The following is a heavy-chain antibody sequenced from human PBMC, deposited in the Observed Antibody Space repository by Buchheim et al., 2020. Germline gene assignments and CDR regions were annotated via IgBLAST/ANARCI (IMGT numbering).Heavy chain of an antibody. D-gene: IGHD6-6*01. CDR2: IYNSEIT. J-gene: IGHJ4*02. CDR3: ARGGAAARLDS. Sequence: QVQLQESGPGLVKPSQTLSLTCTVSGGSVSRGAYYWSWIRQHPGKGLEWIGYIYNSEITYYNPSLKSRVTTSVDTSKNQFSLKLTSVTAADTAVYYCARGGAAARLDSWGQGTL. CDR1: GGSVSRGAYY. V-gene: IGHV4-31*03.